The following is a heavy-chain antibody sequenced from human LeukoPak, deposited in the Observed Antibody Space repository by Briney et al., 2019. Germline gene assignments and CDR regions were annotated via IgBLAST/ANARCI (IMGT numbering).Heavy chain of an antibody. J-gene: IGHJ6*03. V-gene: IGHV4-39*02. CDR1: GGSISSSSYY. CDR3: AQIGTENCSGGSCYSWGYYYYYYYMDV. CDR2: LYYSARS. Sequence: SETLSLTCTVSGGSISSSSYYWGWIRQPPGKGLDGISSLYYSARSNHNPSLKSRVTISVDTSKNHFSLRLSSVTAADTAVYCCAQIGTENCSGGSCYSWGYYYYYYYMDVWGKGTTVTLS. D-gene: IGHD2-15*01.